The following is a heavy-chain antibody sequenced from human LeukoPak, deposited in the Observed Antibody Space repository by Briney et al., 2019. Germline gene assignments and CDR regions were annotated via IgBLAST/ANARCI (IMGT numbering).Heavy chain of an antibody. J-gene: IGHJ4*02. V-gene: IGHV4-59*11. CDR3: ARARYSGYDYFDY. CDR1: GGSISSHY. Sequence: SETLSLTCTVSGGSISSHYWSWIRQPPGKGLEWIGYIYYSGSTNYNPSLKSRVTISVDTSKNQFSLKLSSVTAADTAVYYRARARYSGYDYFDYWGQGTLVTVSS. CDR2: IYYSGST. D-gene: IGHD5-12*01.